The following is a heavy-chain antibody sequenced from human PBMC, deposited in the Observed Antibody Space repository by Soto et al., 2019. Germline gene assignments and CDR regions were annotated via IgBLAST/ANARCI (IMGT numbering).Heavy chain of an antibody. CDR1: GYTFTSYG. J-gene: IGHJ6*01. CDR2: ISAYNGNT. Sequence: ASVKVSCKASGYTFTSYGIGWVRQAPGEGLEWMGWISAYNGNTNYAQKLQGRVTMTTDTSTSTAYMELRSLRSDDTAVYYCAREYYYDSSGYYYHYGMDVSGQGTTVTVSS. V-gene: IGHV1-18*01. CDR3: AREYYYDSSGYYYHYGMDV. D-gene: IGHD3-22*01.